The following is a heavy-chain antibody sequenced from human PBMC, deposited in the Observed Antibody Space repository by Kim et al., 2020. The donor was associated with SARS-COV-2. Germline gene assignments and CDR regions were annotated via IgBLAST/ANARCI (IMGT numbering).Heavy chain of an antibody. V-gene: IGHV1-3*01. D-gene: IGHD3-22*01. CDR2: INAGNGNT. CDR1: GYTFTSYA. CDR3: ARDGHAYYYDSSGYHFDY. Sequence: ASVKVSCKASGYTFTSYAMHWVRQAPGQRLEWMGWINAGNGNTKYSQKFQGRVTITRDTSASTAYMELSSLRSEDTAVYYCARDGHAYYYDSSGYHFDYWGQGTLVTVSS. J-gene: IGHJ4*02.